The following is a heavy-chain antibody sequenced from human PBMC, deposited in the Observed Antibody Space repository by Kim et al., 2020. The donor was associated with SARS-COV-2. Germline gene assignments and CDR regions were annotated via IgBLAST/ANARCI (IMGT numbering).Heavy chain of an antibody. D-gene: IGHD7-27*01. CDR2: SKQ. J-gene: IGHJ4*02. Sequence: SKQFYVDSVKGRFIISRDNAKNSLYLQMNRLRADDTAVYYCARAAWGSVDSWGQGTLLIVSP. CDR3: ARAAWGSVDS. V-gene: IGHV3-7*03.